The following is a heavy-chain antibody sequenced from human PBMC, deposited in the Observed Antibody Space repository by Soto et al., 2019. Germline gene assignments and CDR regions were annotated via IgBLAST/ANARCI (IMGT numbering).Heavy chain of an antibody. CDR3: ASRVEGLYSGNDRYYFDY. CDR1: GGSISTSAYY. Sequence: PSETLSLTFTVSGGSISTSAYYWGWIRQPPGKGLEWIGTIYYSGTSYHNPSLKSRVTISVDTSKNQFSLTLTSVTAADTAVYYCASRVEGLYSGNDRYYFDYWGQGTLVTVSS. D-gene: IGHD5-12*01. CDR2: IYYSGTS. V-gene: IGHV4-39*01. J-gene: IGHJ4*02.